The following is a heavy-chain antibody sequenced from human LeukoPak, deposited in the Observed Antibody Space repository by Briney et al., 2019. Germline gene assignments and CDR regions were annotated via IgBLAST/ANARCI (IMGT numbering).Heavy chain of an antibody. J-gene: IGHJ4*02. V-gene: IGHV3-23*01. Sequence: GGSLRLSCAASGFTFSSYAMSWVRQAPGKGLEWVSAISGSGGSTYYADSVKGRFTISRDNSKNTLYLQMNSLRAEDTAVYYCAKVHTTVVTPSPLTYFDYWGQGTLVTVSS. CDR3: AKVHTTVVTPSPLTYFDY. CDR2: ISGSGGST. D-gene: IGHD4-23*01. CDR1: GFTFSSYA.